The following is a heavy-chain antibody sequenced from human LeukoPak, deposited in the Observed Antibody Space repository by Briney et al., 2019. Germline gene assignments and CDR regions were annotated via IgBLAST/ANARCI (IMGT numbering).Heavy chain of an antibody. D-gene: IGHD4-17*01. CDR3: ARDSTTVTTSGRSGIDY. CDR1: GASISSGDYY. CDR2: IYYSGST. Sequence: SETLSLTCTVSGASISSGDYYWSWIRQHPGKGLEWIGYIYYSGSTYYNPSLKSRVTISVDTSKNQFSLKLSSVTAADTAVYYCARDSTTVTTSGRSGIDYWGQGTLVTVSS. J-gene: IGHJ4*02. V-gene: IGHV4-31*03.